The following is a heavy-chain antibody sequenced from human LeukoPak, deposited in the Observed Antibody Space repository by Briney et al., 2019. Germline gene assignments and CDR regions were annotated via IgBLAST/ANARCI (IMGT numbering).Heavy chain of an antibody. Sequence: RSGGSLRPSCAASGFTFSSIAMSWVRQAPDKGLEWVSTISGSGGGTYYADSVKGRFTISRDDSKNTLYLQMNSLRADDTAVYYCAKDLGRYRNNFFDYWGQGNLVTVSS. V-gene: IGHV3-23*01. J-gene: IGHJ4*02. CDR3: AKDLGRYRNNFFDY. CDR1: GFTFSSIA. D-gene: IGHD1-26*01. CDR2: ISGSGGGT.